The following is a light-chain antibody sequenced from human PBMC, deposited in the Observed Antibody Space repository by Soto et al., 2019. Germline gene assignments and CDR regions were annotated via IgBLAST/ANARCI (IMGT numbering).Light chain of an antibody. CDR3: CSYGDTDSFWV. J-gene: IGLJ3*02. CDR2: DVT. CDR1: SSDVGGFNY. Sequence: QSVLTQPRSVSGSPAQSVTISCTGTSSDVGGFNYVSWYQQHPGKAPKLMIYDVTERPSGVPDRFPGSKSGNTASLTISGLQAEDEADYYCCSYGDTDSFWVFGRVTEVTVL. V-gene: IGLV2-11*01.